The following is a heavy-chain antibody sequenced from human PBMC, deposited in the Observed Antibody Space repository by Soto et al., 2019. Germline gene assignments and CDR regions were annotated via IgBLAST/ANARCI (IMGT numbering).Heavy chain of an antibody. D-gene: IGHD4-4*01. CDR3: ARDKSAVTTLWGYYYGMDV. CDR2: ISSSSSYI. CDR1: GFTFSSYS. Sequence: GGSLRLSCAASGFTFSSYSMNWVRQAPGKGLEWVSSISSSSSYIYYADSVKGRFTISRDNAKNSLYLQMNSLRAEDTAVYYCARDKSAVTTLWGYYYGMDVWGQGTTVTVSS. V-gene: IGHV3-21*01. J-gene: IGHJ6*02.